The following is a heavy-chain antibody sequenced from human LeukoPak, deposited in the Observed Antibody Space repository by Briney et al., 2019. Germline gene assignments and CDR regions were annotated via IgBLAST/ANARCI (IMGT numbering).Heavy chain of an antibody. D-gene: IGHD2-8*01. V-gene: IGHV3-23*01. CDR1: GFTFSGYA. CDR2: ISGSGGST. J-gene: IGHJ4*02. CDR3: AKQLMVRVFDY. Sequence: GGSLRLSCAASGFTFSGYAMSWVRQAPGKGLGWVSAISGSGGSTYYADSVKGRFTISRDNSKNTLYLQMNSLRAEDTAVYYCAKQLMVRVFDYWGQGTLVTVSS.